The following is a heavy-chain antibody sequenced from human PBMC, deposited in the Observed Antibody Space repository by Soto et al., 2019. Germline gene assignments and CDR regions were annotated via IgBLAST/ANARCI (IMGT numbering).Heavy chain of an antibody. D-gene: IGHD2-8*01. Sequence: QVQLQESGPGLVKPSETLSLTCTVSGGCISSYYWSWIRQPPEKGLEWIGYIYYSGSTNYNPSLKSRVTISVDTSKNQFSLKLSSVTAADTAVYYCARDIMGTNYYYYGMDVWGQGTTVTVSS. CDR1: GGCISSYY. CDR2: IYYSGST. V-gene: IGHV4-59*01. J-gene: IGHJ6*02. CDR3: ARDIMGTNYYYYGMDV.